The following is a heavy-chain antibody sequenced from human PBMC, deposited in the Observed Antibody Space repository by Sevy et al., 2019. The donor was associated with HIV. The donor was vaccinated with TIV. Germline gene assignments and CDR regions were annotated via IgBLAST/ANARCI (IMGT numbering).Heavy chain of an antibody. CDR2: NSWNSGSI. CDR3: ANDGVGGYSQQGHPYFDY. Sequence: GGSLRLSCAASGFTFDDYAMHWARPARGKGLEWVSGNSWNSGSIGYADSVKGRFTISRDNAKNSLYLQMNSLRAEDTALYYCANDGVGGYSQQGHPYFDYWGQGSLRTVSS. D-gene: IGHD1-26*01. CDR1: GFTFDDYA. V-gene: IGHV3-9*01. J-gene: IGHJ4*02.